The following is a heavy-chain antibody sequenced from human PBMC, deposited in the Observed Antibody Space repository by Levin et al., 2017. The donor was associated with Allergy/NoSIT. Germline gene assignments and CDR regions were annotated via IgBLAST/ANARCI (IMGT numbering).Heavy chain of an antibody. CDR3: AGRATTVAGFYF. CDR2: AYYTGRS. Sequence: SQTLSLTCTVSGGSIIGYYWNWIRQIPGKGLEWLGYAYYTGRSSYNPSLKSRATISLDTSKGQFSLKLTSVSAADTAVYFCAGRATTVAGFYFWGPGTLVTVSS. J-gene: IGHJ4*02. D-gene: IGHD2-15*01. CDR1: GGSIIGYY. V-gene: IGHV4-59*01.